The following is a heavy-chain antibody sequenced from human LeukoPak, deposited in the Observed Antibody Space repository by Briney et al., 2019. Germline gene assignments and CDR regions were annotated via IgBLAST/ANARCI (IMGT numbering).Heavy chain of an antibody. Sequence: ASVKVSCKASGYTFTSYYMHWVRQAPGQGLEWMGIINPSGGSTSYAQKLQGRVTMTTDTSTSTAYMELRSLRSDDTAVYYCARDRDIEGVAIPWFDPWGQGTLVTVSS. V-gene: IGHV1-46*01. CDR3: ARDRDIEGVAIPWFDP. CDR2: INPSGGST. J-gene: IGHJ5*02. CDR1: GYTFTSYY. D-gene: IGHD1-26*01.